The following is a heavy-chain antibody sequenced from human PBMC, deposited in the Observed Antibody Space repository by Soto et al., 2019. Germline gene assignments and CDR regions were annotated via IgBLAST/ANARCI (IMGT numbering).Heavy chain of an antibody. Sequence: PSETLSLTCTVSGGSISSGGYYWSWIRQHPGKGLEWIGYIYYSGSTYYNPSLKSRVTISVDTSKNQFSLKLSSVTAADTAVYYCARGFRVTVTTLKVFDIWXQGTMVTVSS. CDR2: IYYSGST. J-gene: IGHJ3*02. CDR1: GGSISSGGYY. V-gene: IGHV4-31*03. CDR3: ARGFRVTVTTLKVFDI. D-gene: IGHD4-17*01.